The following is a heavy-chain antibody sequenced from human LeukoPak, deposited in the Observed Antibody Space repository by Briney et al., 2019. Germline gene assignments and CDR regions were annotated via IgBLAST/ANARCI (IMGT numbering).Heavy chain of an antibody. CDR3: AKGYYDILTDYFHNWFNP. Sequence: PGGSLRLSCAASGFTFSSYAVSWVRQAPGVGLEWVSTISGRGGSTFYADSVKGRFTISRDNSKNTLYLQMNSLSADDTAVYYCAKGYYDILTDYFHNWFNPWGQGTLVIVSS. CDR2: ISGRGGST. D-gene: IGHD3-9*01. CDR1: GFTFSSYA. J-gene: IGHJ5*02. V-gene: IGHV3-23*01.